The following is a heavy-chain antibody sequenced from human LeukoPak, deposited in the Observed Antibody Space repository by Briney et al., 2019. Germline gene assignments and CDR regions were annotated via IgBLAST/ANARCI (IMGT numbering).Heavy chain of an antibody. CDR3: AHSLRMARCGSGRCYYFNV. V-gene: IGHV2-5*02. J-gene: IGHJ4*02. CDR1: GFSFSTNGVG. CDR2: TYWDDDK. Sequence: SGPTLVKPTQTLTLTCTFSGFSFSTNGVGVAWIRQPPGKALEWLAITYWDDDKRYSPFLKSRLTITKDTSKNQVVLTMTNMDPVDSATYYCAHSLRMARCGSGRCYYFNVWGQGTLVTVSS. D-gene: IGHD2-15*01.